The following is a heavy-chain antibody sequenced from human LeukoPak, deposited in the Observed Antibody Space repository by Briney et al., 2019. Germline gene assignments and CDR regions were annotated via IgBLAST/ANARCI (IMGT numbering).Heavy chain of an antibody. V-gene: IGHV1-46*01. Sequence: GASVKVSCKASGYTFTSYYMHWVRQAPGQGLEWMGIINPSGGSTSYAQKFQGRVTMTRDMSTSTVYMELSSLRSEDTAVYYCAKLGYRYCSSTSCYPHFDYWGQGTLVTVSS. D-gene: IGHD2-2*01. CDR2: INPSGGST. CDR3: AKLGYRYCSSTSCYPHFDY. J-gene: IGHJ4*02. CDR1: GYTFTSYY.